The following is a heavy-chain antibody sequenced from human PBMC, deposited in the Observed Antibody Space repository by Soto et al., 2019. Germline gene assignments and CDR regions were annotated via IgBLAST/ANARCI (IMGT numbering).Heavy chain of an antibody. CDR2: IANGDNNI. CDR3: ARENGHCTDACKRGAFDI. V-gene: IGHV3-21*01. CDR1: GFTFSEYS. D-gene: IGHD2-2*01. Sequence: EVQVVDSGGGLAKPGGSLRLSCAASGFTFSEYSFLWVRQAPGKGLEWLSFIANGDNNIFYSDSVKGRFTISRDNAKNSVYLQLNSLRADDSAVYYCARENGHCTDACKRGAFDIWGQGTMVTVSS. J-gene: IGHJ3*02.